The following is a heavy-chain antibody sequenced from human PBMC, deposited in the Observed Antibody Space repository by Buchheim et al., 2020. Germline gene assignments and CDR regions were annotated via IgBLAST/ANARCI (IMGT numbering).Heavy chain of an antibody. CDR2: MNPNSGST. CDR3: TCEEVGLKGRAVAGYYYYGMDV. D-gene: IGHD6-19*01. Sequence: QVQLVQSGAEVKKPGASVKVSCKASGYTFTSYYINWVRQAPGQGLEWMGWMNPNSGSTNYAQKFQGRVTMTRDTSISTAYMRMSRIRSDYTDVYCWTCEEVGLKGRAVAGYYYYGMDVWGQGTT. CDR1: GYTFTSYY. V-gene: IGHV1-2*02. J-gene: IGHJ6*02.